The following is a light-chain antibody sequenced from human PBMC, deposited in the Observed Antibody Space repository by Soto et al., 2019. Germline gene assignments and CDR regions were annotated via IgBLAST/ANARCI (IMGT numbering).Light chain of an antibody. CDR3: NSYTSSSTHV. J-gene: IGLJ1*01. CDR1: SGDVGGYNY. V-gene: IGLV2-14*01. Sequence: QSALTQPASVSGSPGQSITISCTGTSGDVGGYNYVSWYQQHPGKAPKLMIYDVSNRPSGVSNRFSGSKSGNTASLTISGLQAEDEADYYCNSYTSSSTHVXGAGTQVTV. CDR2: DVS.